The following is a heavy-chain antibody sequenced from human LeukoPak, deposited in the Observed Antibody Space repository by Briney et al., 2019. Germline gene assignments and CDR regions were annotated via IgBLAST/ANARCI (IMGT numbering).Heavy chain of an antibody. CDR1: GFIFSNHE. CDR2: IGDSGSGV. V-gene: IGHV3-48*03. D-gene: IGHD1-1*01. CDR3: ARDWNSGI. Sequence: GGSLRLSCAASGFIFSNHEMNWVRQAPGKGLEWVSQIGDSGSGVFYANSVKGRFTISRDNAKNSLFLQMNSLRVEDTAVYYCARDWNSGIWGQGTMVTVSS. J-gene: IGHJ3*02.